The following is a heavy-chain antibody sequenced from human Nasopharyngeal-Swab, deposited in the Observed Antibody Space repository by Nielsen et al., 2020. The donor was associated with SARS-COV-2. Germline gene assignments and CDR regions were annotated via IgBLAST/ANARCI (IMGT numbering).Heavy chain of an antibody. CDR3: ARGIVRRAYYYYMDV. J-gene: IGHJ6*03. V-gene: IGHV1-18*01. D-gene: IGHD2-8*01. Sequence: WVRQAPGQVLEWMGWISAYNGNTNYAQKLQGRVTMTTDTSTSTAYMELRSLRSDDTAVYYCARGIVRRAYYYYMDVWGKGTTVTVSS. CDR2: ISAYNGNT.